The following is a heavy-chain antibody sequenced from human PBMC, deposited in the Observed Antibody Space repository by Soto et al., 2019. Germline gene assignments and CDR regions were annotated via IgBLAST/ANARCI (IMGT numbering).Heavy chain of an antibody. Sequence: GGSLRLSCAASGFTFSRFWMRWVRQAPGKGLEWVADISQDGGEICYLGSVKGRFTISRDNGKNSLHLQMNSLRAEDTAVYYCARLRAYCSGGSCFPPDSWGQGSLVTVSS. CDR2: ISQDGGEI. J-gene: IGHJ4*02. CDR3: ARLRAYCSGGSCFPPDS. D-gene: IGHD2-15*01. CDR1: GFTFSRFW. V-gene: IGHV3-7*01.